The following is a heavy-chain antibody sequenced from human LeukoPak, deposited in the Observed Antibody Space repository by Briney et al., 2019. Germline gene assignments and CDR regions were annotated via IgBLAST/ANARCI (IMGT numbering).Heavy chain of an antibody. D-gene: IGHD5-12*01. CDR2: INPDSGGT. CDR1: GYTFTGYY. J-gene: IGHJ6*03. V-gene: IGHV1-2*02. CDR3: ARELVATMGYYYMDV. Sequence: ASVKVSCKASGYTFTGYYMHWVRQAPGQGLEWMGWINPDSGGTNYAQKVQGRVTMTRDTSISTVYMELSRLRADDTAVYYCARELVATMGYYYMDVWGKGTTVTVSS.